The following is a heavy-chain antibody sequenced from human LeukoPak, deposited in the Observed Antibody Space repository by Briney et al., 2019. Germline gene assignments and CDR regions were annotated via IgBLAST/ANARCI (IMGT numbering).Heavy chain of an antibody. Sequence: SETLSLTCTVSGGSISTSNYYWGWIRQPPGKGLEWIGNIFYSGSTYYSPSLRSRVTISLDTSKNQFSLKLSSVTAADTAVYYCARVQGSSWLPNFDYWGQGTLVTVSS. D-gene: IGHD6-13*01. CDR3: ARVQGSSWLPNFDY. J-gene: IGHJ4*02. V-gene: IGHV4-39*07. CDR1: GGSISTSNYY. CDR2: IFYSGST.